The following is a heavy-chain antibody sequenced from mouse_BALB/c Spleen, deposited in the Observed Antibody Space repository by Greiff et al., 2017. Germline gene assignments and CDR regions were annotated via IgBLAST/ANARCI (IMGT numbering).Heavy chain of an antibody. J-gene: IGHJ2*01. CDR1: GYTFTSYW. CDR2: INPSNGRT. Sequence: VQLQQPGAELVKPGASVKLSCKASGYTFTSYWMHWVKQRPGQGLEWIGEINPSNGRTNYNEKFKSKATLTVDKSSSTAYMQLSSLTSEDSAVYYCARWGDYDGFDYWGQGTTLTVSS. D-gene: IGHD2-4*01. V-gene: IGHV1S81*02. CDR3: ARWGDYDGFDY.